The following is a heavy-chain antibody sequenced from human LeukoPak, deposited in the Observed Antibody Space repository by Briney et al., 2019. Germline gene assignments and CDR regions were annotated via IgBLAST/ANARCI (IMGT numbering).Heavy chain of an antibody. CDR1: GYTFTSYY. CDR2: INPSGGST. Sequence: ASVKVSCKASGYTFTSYYMHWVRQAPGQGLEWMGIINPSGGSTSYAQKFQGRVTMTRDTSTSTVYMELSSLRSEDTAVYYCALRRFDYYYMDDWGKGTTVTVSS. V-gene: IGHV1-46*01. CDR3: ALRRFDYYYMDD. J-gene: IGHJ6*03.